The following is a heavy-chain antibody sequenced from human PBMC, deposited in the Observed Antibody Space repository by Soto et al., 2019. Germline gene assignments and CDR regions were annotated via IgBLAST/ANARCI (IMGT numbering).Heavy chain of an antibody. CDR2: IYYSGST. CDR1: GGSISSSSYY. Sequence: PSETLSLTCTVSGGSISSSSYYWGWIRQPPGKGLEWIGSIYYSGSTYYNPSLKSRVTISVDTSKNQFSLKLSSVTAADTAVYYCASRPYDFWSGYFGYWGQGTLVTVSS. CDR3: ASRPYDFWSGYFGY. J-gene: IGHJ4*02. D-gene: IGHD3-3*01. V-gene: IGHV4-39*01.